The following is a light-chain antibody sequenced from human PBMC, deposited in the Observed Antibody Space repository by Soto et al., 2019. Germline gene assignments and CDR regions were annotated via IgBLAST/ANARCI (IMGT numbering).Light chain of an antibody. CDR2: AAT. CDR1: QGISND. CDR3: QNYHTAPHT. J-gene: IGKJ2*01. V-gene: IGKV1-27*01. Sequence: DIQMTQSPSSLSASVGDRGTITCRASQGISNDVAWYQQKPGKVPKVLIYAATTLQSGVPSRFSGSGSGTDFTLTISSLQPEDVATYYCQNYHTAPHTFGPGTKLEIK.